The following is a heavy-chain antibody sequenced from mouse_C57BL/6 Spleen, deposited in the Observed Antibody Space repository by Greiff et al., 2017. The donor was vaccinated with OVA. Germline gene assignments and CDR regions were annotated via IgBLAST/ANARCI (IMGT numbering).Heavy chain of an antibody. V-gene: IGHV5-17*01. J-gene: IGHJ4*01. Sequence: EVKVEESGGGLVKPGGSLKLSCAASGFTFSDYGMHWVRQAPEKGLEWVAYISSGSSTIYYADTVKGRFTISRDNAKNTLFLQMTSLRSEDTAMYYCARDGSGPYYAMDYWGQGTSVTVSS. D-gene: IGHD3-2*02. CDR1: GFTFSDYG. CDR3: ARDGSGPYYAMDY. CDR2: ISSGSSTI.